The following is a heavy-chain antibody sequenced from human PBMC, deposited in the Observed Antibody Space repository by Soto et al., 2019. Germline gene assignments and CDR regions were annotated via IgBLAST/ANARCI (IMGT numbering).Heavy chain of an antibody. D-gene: IGHD2-15*01. CDR1: GFTFSSYW. V-gene: IGHV3-74*01. J-gene: IGHJ4*02. CDR2: INSDGSST. Sequence: EVQLVESGGGLVQPGGSLRLSCAASGFTFSSYWMHWVRQAPGKGLVWVSRINSDGSSTSYADSVKGRFTSSRDNAKNTLYLQMNRLRAEDTAVYYCVRTSLVVAAATREDYWGQGTLVTVSS. CDR3: VRTSLVVAAATREDY.